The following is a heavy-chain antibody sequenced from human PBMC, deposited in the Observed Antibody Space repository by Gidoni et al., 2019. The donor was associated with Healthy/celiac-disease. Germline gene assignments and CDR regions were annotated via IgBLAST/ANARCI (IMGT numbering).Heavy chain of an antibody. CDR2: INHSGST. J-gene: IGHJ4*02. D-gene: IGHD3-10*01. Sequence: QVQLQQWRAGLLTPSETLSLTCAVYGGSFSGYYWSWIRQPPGKGLEWIGEINHSGSTNYNPSLKSRVTISVDTSKNQFSMKLSSVTAADTAVYYCATGPGGGFDYWGQGTLVTVSS. CDR1: GGSFSGYY. CDR3: ATGPGGGFDY. V-gene: IGHV4-34*01.